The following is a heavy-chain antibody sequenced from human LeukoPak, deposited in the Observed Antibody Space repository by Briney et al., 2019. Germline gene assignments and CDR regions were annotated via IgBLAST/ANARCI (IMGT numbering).Heavy chain of an antibody. V-gene: IGHV5-51*01. CDR2: IFPGDSNT. J-gene: IGHJ3*02. D-gene: IGHD4-11*01. CDR3: ARHWYNGNYWIASDI. Sequence: LGESLKISCKGSGYSFSSYWIAWVRPMPGKGLEWMGIIFPGDSNTRYSPSFQGQVTISADKSISTAYLQWSSLKASDTAMYYCARHWYNGNYWIASDIWGQGTMVTVSS. CDR1: GYSFSSYW.